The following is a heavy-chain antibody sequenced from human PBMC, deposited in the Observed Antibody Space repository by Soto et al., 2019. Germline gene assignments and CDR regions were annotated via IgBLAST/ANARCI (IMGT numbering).Heavy chain of an antibody. V-gene: IGHV1-24*01. Sequence: GASVKVSCKVSGYTLTELSMHWVRQAPGKGLEWMGGFDPEDGETIYAQKFQGRVTMTEDTSTDTAYMELSSLRSEDTAVYYCATVSSVYSGSYFFFDYWGQGTLVTVSS. CDR2: FDPEDGET. CDR3: ATVSSVYSGSYFFFDY. CDR1: GYTLTELS. J-gene: IGHJ4*02. D-gene: IGHD1-26*01.